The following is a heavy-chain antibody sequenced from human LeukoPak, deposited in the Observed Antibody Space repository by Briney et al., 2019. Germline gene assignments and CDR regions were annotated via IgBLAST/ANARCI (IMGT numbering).Heavy chain of an antibody. CDR2: INSDGSST. Sequence: PGGSLRLSCAASGFTFSSYWMHWVRQAPGKGLVWVSRINSDGSSTSYADSVKGRFTISRDNAKNTLYLQMNSLRAEDTAVYYCATYYYDSSGWAFDYWGQGTLVTVSS. D-gene: IGHD3-22*01. CDR3: ATYYYDSSGWAFDY. V-gene: IGHV3-74*01. CDR1: GFTFSSYW. J-gene: IGHJ4*02.